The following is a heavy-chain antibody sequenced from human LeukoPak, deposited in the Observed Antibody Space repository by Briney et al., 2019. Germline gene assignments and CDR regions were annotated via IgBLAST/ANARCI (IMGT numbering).Heavy chain of an antibody. D-gene: IGHD3-22*01. Sequence: PGGSLRLSCVASGFTFSSFGMNWVRQAPGKGLEWVSYIGSGSSAIHYADSVKGRFTIFRDNAKNSLYLQMNSLRDEDAAVYHCARPSPSGYDYWGQGTLVTVSS. CDR3: ARPSPSGYDY. V-gene: IGHV3-48*02. CDR1: GFTFSSFG. J-gene: IGHJ4*02. CDR2: IGSGSSAI.